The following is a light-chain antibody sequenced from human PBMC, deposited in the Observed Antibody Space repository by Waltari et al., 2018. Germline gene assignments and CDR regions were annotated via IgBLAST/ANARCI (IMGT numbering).Light chain of an antibody. Sequence: YDLAQPFSVSVSPGQTATITCSGAVLAEKYVRWFQQRPGQAPTLILYKDTERPSGIPERFSGSSSGSTVTLTIRGALLEDEGDYHCHAAADNNWFFGGGTKLTVL. J-gene: IGLJ2*01. CDR3: HAAADNNWF. V-gene: IGLV3-27*01. CDR2: KDT. CDR1: VLAEKY.